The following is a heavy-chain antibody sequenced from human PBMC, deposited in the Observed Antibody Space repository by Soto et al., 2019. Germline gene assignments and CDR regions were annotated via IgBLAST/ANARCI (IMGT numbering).Heavy chain of an antibody. CDR2: ISYDGSNK. J-gene: IGHJ6*02. D-gene: IGHD2-2*01. Sequence: GWSLRLSCASSVFTFISYAMHWVRQAPGKGLEWVAVISYDGSNKYYADSVKGRFTISRDNSKNTLYLQMNSLRAEDTAVYYCARGNQLLLGDSYYYYGMDVWGQGTTVTVSS. V-gene: IGHV3-30-3*01. CDR1: VFTFISYA. CDR3: ARGNQLLLGDSYYYYGMDV.